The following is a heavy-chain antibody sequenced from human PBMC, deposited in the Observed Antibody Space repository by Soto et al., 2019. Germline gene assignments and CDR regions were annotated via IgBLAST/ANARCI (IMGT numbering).Heavy chain of an antibody. V-gene: IGHV1-2*04. J-gene: IGHJ6*02. CDR2: INPNSGGT. D-gene: IGHD6-6*01. Sequence: ASVKVSCKASGYTFTGYYMHWVQQAPGQGLEWMGWINPNSGGTNYAQKFQGWVTMTRDTSISTAYMELSRLRSDDTAVYYCARDAAAAREDYYYYYGMDVWGQGTTVTVSS. CDR3: ARDAAAAREDYYYYYGMDV. CDR1: GYTFTGYY.